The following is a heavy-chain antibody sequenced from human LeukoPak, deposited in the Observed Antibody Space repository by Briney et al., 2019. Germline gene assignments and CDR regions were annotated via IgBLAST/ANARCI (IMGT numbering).Heavy chain of an antibody. Sequence: GGSLRLSCAASGFTFSSYVMSWVRQAPGKGLEWVSGISGSGGSTYYADSVKGRFTISRDNSKNTLYLQMNSLRAEDTAVYYCAKDSTVTSRYYYGMDVWGKGTTVTVSS. V-gene: IGHV3-23*01. CDR2: ISGSGGST. CDR1: GFTFSSYV. J-gene: IGHJ6*04. CDR3: AKDSTVTSRYYYGMDV. D-gene: IGHD4-17*01.